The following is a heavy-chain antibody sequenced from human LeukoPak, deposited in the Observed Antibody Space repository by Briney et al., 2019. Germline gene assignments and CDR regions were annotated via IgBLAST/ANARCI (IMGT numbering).Heavy chain of an antibody. CDR3: ARAGYRSSTSCSFKYNWFDP. CDR2: ISAYNGNT. Sequence: GASVKVSCKASGYTFTSYGISWVRQAPGQGLEWMGWISAYNGNTNYAQKLQGRVTMTTDTSTSTAYMELRSLRSDDTAVYYCARAGYRSSTSCSFKYNWFDPWGQGTLVTVSS. V-gene: IGHV1-18*01. CDR1: GYTFTSYG. J-gene: IGHJ5*02. D-gene: IGHD2-2*01.